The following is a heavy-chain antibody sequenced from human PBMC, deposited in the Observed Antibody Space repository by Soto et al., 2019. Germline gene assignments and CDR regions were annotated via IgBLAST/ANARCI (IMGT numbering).Heavy chain of an antibody. J-gene: IGHJ5*02. CDR1: RYTFSHYG. D-gene: IGHD2-2*01. CDR3: ARVVPGAEAWFGP. Sequence: ASVEVSCKXSRYTFSHYGITWVRQAPGQPLEWLGWISLYSDGTNYAQKFQGRVSMTTDTSTTTAYMELRSLRSDDTAVYYCARVVPGAEAWFGPWGQGTLVTVSS. V-gene: IGHV1-18*01. CDR2: ISLYSDGT.